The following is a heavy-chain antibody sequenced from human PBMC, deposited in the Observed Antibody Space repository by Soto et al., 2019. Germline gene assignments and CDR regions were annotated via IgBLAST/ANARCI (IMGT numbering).Heavy chain of an antibody. D-gene: IGHD5-12*01. CDR1: GGTFSSYT. J-gene: IGHJ3*02. CDR2: IIPILGIA. Sequence: QVQLVQSGAEVKKPGSSVKVSCKASGGTFSSYTISWVRQAPGQGLEWMGRIIPILGIANYAQKVQGRVTITADKSTSTAYMELSSLRSEDTAVYYCARAIEATMGDAFDIWGQGTMVTVSS. V-gene: IGHV1-69*02. CDR3: ARAIEATMGDAFDI.